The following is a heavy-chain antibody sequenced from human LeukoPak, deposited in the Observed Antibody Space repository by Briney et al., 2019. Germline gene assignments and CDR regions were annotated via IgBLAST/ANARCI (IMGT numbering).Heavy chain of an antibody. Sequence: GASVKVSCKASGYTFTSYAMNWVRQAPGQGLEWMGWINTNTGNPTYAQGFTGRFVLSLDTSCSTAYLQISSLKSEDTARYYCAREGAPGGLDYWGQGTLVTVSS. CDR2: INTNTGNP. CDR1: GYTFTSYA. D-gene: IGHD4-23*01. CDR3: AREGAPGGLDY. J-gene: IGHJ4*02. V-gene: IGHV7-4-1*02.